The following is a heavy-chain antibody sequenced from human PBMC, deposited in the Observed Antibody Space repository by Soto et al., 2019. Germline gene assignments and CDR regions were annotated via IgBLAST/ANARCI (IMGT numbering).Heavy chain of an antibody. V-gene: IGHV3-33*01. CDR1: GFTFSSYG. D-gene: IGHD4-17*01. CDR3: ARDGGTVTYYFDY. J-gene: IGHJ4*02. Sequence: QVQLVESGGGVVQPGRSLRLSCAASGFTFSSYGMHWVRQAPGKGLEWVAVIWYDGSNRYYADSVKGRFTISRDNSKNTLYLQMNSLRAEDTAGYYCARDGGTVTYYFDYWGQGTLVTVSS. CDR2: IWYDGSNR.